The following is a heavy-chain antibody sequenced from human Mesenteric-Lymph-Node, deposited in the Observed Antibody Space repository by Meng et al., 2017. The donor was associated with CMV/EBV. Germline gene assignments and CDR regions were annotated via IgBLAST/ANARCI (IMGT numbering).Heavy chain of an antibody. V-gene: IGHV1-69*05. CDR3: ARDRSSTSCYD. CDR2: IIPIFGTA. Sequence: SCKASGGPFRCYAISWVRQAPGQGLEWMGGIIPIFGTASYAQKFQGRVTITTDESTSTAYMELSSLRSEDTAVYYCARDRSSTSCYDWGQGTLVTVSS. J-gene: IGHJ4*02. CDR1: GGPFRCYA. D-gene: IGHD2-2*01.